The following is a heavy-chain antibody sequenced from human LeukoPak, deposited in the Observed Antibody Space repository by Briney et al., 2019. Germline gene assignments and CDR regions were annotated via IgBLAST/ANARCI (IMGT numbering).Heavy chain of an antibody. CDR1: GYSFTSYW. CDR3: ARLHFSSGTPPDY. D-gene: IGHD6-19*01. Sequence: GESLKISCHGSGYSFTSYWIGWVRQMPGKGLEWMGIIYPGDSDTRYSPSFQGQVTISADKSISTAYLQWSSLKASVTAMYYCARLHFSSGTPPDYWGQGTLVTVSS. CDR2: IYPGDSDT. V-gene: IGHV5-51*01. J-gene: IGHJ4*02.